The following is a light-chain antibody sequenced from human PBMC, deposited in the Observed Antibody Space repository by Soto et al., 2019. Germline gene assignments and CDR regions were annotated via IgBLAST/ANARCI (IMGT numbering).Light chain of an antibody. CDR2: DAS. V-gene: IGKV1-5*01. J-gene: IGKJ1*01. CDR1: QSVSYW. CDR3: QHYNTYSTT. Sequence: DIQMTQSPSTLSTSVGERVTITCRASQSVSYWLAWYQQKPGKAPNLLIYDASSLESGVPSRFSGSGYGTEFTLTIRSLQPDDSATYYCQHYNTYSTTFGPGTKVEIK.